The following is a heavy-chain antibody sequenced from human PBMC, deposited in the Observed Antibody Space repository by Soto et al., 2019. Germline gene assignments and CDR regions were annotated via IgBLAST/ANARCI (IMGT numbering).Heavy chain of an antibody. CDR2: INPNSGGT. Sequence: ASVKVSCKASGYTFTGYYMHWVRPDPRQGLEWMGWINPNSGGTNYAQKFQGWVTMTRDTSISTAYMELSRLRSDDTAVYYCARARSLYDILTGFNWFDPWGQGTLVTVSS. J-gene: IGHJ5*02. CDR3: ARARSLYDILTGFNWFDP. D-gene: IGHD3-9*01. V-gene: IGHV1-2*04. CDR1: GYTFTGYY.